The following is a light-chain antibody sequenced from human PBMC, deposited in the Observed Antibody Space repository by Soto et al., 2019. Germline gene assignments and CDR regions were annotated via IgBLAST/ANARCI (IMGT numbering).Light chain of an antibody. J-gene: IGKJ1*01. CDR2: GAS. Sequence: DIQMTQSPSTLSVSVGDRVTITCRASQSISSWLAWYQQKPGKAPKLLIHGASSLESGVPSRFSGSGSGTEFTLTISSLQPDEFDTYYCQLYDTFSTFGQGTKVEIK. CDR3: QLYDTFST. V-gene: IGKV1-5*01. CDR1: QSISSW.